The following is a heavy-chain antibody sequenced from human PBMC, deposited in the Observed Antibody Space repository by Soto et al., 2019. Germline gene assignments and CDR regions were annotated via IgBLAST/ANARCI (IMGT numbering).Heavy chain of an antibody. CDR3: ARDVVDYYDSSGGRSFDI. D-gene: IGHD3-22*01. CDR1: GFTFSSYW. V-gene: IGHV3-7*03. CDR2: IKQDGSEK. Sequence: QPVGSLRLSCAASGFTFSSYWMSWVRQAPGKGLEWVANIKQDGSEKYYVDSVKGRFTISRDNAKNSLYLQMNSLRAEDTAVYYCARDVVDYYDSSGGRSFDIWGQGTMVTVSS. J-gene: IGHJ3*02.